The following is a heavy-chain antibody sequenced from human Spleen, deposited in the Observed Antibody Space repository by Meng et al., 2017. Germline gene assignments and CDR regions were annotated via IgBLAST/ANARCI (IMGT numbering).Heavy chain of an antibody. CDR1: CGSFCDYC. J-gene: IGHJ4*02. V-gene: IGHV4-34*01. D-gene: IGHD4-11*01. CDR2: INHSGST. Sequence: VQQLRCVAGLLYPSLTLSVTCAVSCGSFCDYCWSWIRQPAGKELEWIGEINHSGSTNYNPSLESRATISVDTSQNNLSLKLSSVTAADSAVYYCARGPTTMAHDFDYWGQGTLVTVSS. CDR3: ARGPTTMAHDFDY.